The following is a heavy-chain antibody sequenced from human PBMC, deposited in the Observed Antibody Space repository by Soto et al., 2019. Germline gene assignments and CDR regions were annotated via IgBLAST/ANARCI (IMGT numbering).Heavy chain of an antibody. D-gene: IGHD3-22*01. CDR2: IYYSGST. V-gene: IGHV4-31*03. J-gene: IGHJ1*01. Sequence: QVQLQESGPGLVKPSQTLSLTCTVSGGSISSGGYYWSWIRQHPGKGLEWIGNIYYSGSTYYNPSLTSRVTIAVDTSKDHFSLKLCSVTAADTAVYYCARLSYYDSSGYLSHWGQGTLFTVSS. CDR3: ARLSYYDSSGYLSH. CDR1: GGSISSGGYY.